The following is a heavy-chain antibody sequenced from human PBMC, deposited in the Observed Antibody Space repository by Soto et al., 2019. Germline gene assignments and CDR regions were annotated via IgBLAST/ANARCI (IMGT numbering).Heavy chain of an antibody. CDR3: ARAVAARRRVRYYYYYMDV. D-gene: IGHD6-6*01. CDR2: MNPNSGNT. CDR1: GYTFTSYD. Sequence: GASVKVSCKASGYTFTSYDINWVRQATGQGLEWMGWMNPNSGNTGYAQKFQGRVTMTRNTSISTAYMELSSLRSEDTAVYYCARAVAARRRVRYYYYYMDVWGKGTTVTVSS. V-gene: IGHV1-8*01. J-gene: IGHJ6*03.